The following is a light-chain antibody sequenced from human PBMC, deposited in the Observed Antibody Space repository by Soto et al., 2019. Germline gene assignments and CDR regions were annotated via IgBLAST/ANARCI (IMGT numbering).Light chain of an antibody. Sequence: QSVLTQPPSVFGAPGQRVTISCTGSSSNIGAGYDVHWYQQLPGTAPKLLIYGNSNRPSGVPDRFSGSKYGTSASLAITGLQAEDEADYYCQSYDSSLSAHVVFGGGTKVTVL. CDR3: QSYDSSLSAHVV. CDR2: GNS. CDR1: SSNIGAGYD. V-gene: IGLV1-40*01. J-gene: IGLJ2*01.